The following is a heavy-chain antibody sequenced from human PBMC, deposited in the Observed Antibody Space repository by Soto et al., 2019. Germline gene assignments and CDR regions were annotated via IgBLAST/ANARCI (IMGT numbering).Heavy chain of an antibody. CDR3: ENDQSPYDSSGYYYTDGY. V-gene: IGHV3-30*18. CDR2: ISYDGSNK. J-gene: IGHJ4*02. CDR1: GFTFSSYG. D-gene: IGHD3-22*01. Sequence: QVQLVESGGGVVQPGRSLRLSCAASGFTFSSYGMHWVRQAPGKGLEWVAVISYDGSNKYYADSVKGRFTISRDNSKNTLYLQMNSARGDDKVVYYCENDQSPYDSSGYYYTDGYWVQGTLVTVSS.